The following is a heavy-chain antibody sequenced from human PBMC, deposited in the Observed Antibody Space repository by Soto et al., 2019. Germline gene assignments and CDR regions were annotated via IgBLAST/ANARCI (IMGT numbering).Heavy chain of an antibody. CDR3: ARVGDSSGPPEWDAFDI. CDR2: IYYSGST. D-gene: IGHD3-22*01. V-gene: IGHV4-61*01. CDR1: GGSVSSGSYY. Sequence: QVQLQESGPGLMKPSETLSLTCTVSGGSVSSGSYYWSWIRQPPGKGLEWIGYIYYSGSTNYNPSLKSRVTISVDTSKNQFSLKLSSVTAADTAVYYCARVGDSSGPPEWDAFDIWGQGTMVTVSS. J-gene: IGHJ3*02.